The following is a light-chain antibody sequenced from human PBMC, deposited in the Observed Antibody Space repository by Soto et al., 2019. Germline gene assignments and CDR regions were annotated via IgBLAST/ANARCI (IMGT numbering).Light chain of an antibody. J-gene: IGLJ2*01. CDR2: NVA. Sequence: QSALTQPRSVSGSPGQSVTISCTGTRSDVGTYNYVSWYQQRPGQVPKLILFNVAKRPSGVPDRFSGSKSGNTASLTISGLQDEDEGDYYCFSYAGSYMSTFGGGTKLTVL. V-gene: IGLV2-11*01. CDR1: RSDVGTYNY. CDR3: FSYAGSYMST.